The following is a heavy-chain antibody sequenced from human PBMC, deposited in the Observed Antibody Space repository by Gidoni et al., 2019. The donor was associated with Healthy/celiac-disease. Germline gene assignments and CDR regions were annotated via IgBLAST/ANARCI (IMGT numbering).Heavy chain of an antibody. J-gene: IGHJ6*02. D-gene: IGHD3-3*02. V-gene: IGHV4-34*01. CDR2: INHSGST. Sequence: QVQLQQWVAGLLKPSETLSLTCAVYGGSFSGYYWSWIRQPPGKGLEWIGEINHSGSTNYNPSLKSRVTISVDTSKNQFSLKLSSVTAADTAVYYCARAPHFYYGMDVWGQGTTVTVSS. CDR1: GGSFSGYY. CDR3: ARAPHFYYGMDV.